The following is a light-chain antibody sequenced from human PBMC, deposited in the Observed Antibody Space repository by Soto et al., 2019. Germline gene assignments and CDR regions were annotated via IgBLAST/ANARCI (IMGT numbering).Light chain of an antibody. CDR1: SSDVGGYNY. V-gene: IGLV2-14*01. CDR2: GIS. CDR3: SSYTSSRTFVV. J-gene: IGLJ2*01. Sequence: QSALTQPASVSGSPGQSITISCTGTSSDVGGYNYVSWYQQHPGKAPKLMIYGISNRPSGVSNRLSGSKSGNTGSLTISGLQAEDESDYYCSSYTSSRTFVVFGGGTKLTVL.